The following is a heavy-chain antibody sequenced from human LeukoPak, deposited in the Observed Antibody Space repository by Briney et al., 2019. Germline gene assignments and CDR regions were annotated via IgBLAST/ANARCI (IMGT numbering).Heavy chain of an antibody. Sequence: PSETLSLTCAVSGGSISSGGYSWSWIRQPPGKGLEWIGYIYHSGSTYYNPSLKSRVTISVDRSKNQFSLKLSSVTAADTAVYYCARGHLFDYWGQGTLVTVSS. V-gene: IGHV4-30-2*01. CDR3: ARGHLFDY. J-gene: IGHJ4*02. CDR2: IYHSGST. CDR1: GGSISSGGYS.